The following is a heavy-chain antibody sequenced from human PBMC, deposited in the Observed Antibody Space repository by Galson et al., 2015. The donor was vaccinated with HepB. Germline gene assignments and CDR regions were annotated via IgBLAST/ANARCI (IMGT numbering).Heavy chain of an antibody. CDR2: IWYDGSNK. Sequence: SLRLSCAASGFTFSSYGMHWVRQAPGKGLEWVAVIWYDGSNKYYADSVKGRFTISRDNSKNTLYLQMNSLRAEDTAVYYCARDRRGIWRVPGIVQRPSVDYWGQGTLATVSS. CDR3: ARDRRGIWRVPGIVQRPSVDY. J-gene: IGHJ4*02. V-gene: IGHV3-33*01. D-gene: IGHD2/OR15-2a*01. CDR1: GFTFSSYG.